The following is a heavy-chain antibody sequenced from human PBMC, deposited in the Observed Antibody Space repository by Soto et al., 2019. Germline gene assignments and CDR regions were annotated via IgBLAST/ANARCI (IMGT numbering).Heavy chain of an antibody. CDR3: AKDRENYYYYMDV. CDR2: ISWNSGSI. V-gene: IGHV3-9*03. Sequence: EVQLVESGGGLVQPGRSLRLSCAASGFTFDDYAMHWVRQAPGKGLEWVSGISWNSGSIGYADSVKGRFTISRDNAKNSLYLQMNSLRAEDMALYYCAKDRENYYYYMDVWGKGTTVTVSS. CDR1: GFTFDDYA. J-gene: IGHJ6*03.